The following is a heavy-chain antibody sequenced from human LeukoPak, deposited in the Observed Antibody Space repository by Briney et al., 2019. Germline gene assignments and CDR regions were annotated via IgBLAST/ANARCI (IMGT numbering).Heavy chain of an antibody. Sequence: PSETLSLTCAVYGGSFSGYYWTLTRQTPGKGLEWIGEISHTGLTGSNPSLKSRVTIFVDSSKKQFSLRMTSVTAADTGVYYRARVPDITARPCDIWGPGTLVTVSS. D-gene: IGHD2-21*02. CDR1: GGSFSGYY. CDR2: ISHTGLT. J-gene: IGHJ4*02. V-gene: IGHV4-34*01. CDR3: ARVPDITARPCDI.